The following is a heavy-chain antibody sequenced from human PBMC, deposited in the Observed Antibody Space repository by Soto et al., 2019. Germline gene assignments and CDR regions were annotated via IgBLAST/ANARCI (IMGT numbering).Heavy chain of an antibody. Sequence: AAVKVSGKTSGYTCTVHYMHCVRQSPGQWLEWMGCINPNSGGTNYAQKFQGRVTLTRDTSINTAYLDLSRLRSDDTAVYYCARDSYYDILTGYSRNAFDIWGQGTMVTVSS. CDR2: INPNSGGT. CDR3: ARDSYYDILTGYSRNAFDI. CDR1: GYTCTVHY. J-gene: IGHJ3*02. V-gene: IGHV1-2*02. D-gene: IGHD3-9*01.